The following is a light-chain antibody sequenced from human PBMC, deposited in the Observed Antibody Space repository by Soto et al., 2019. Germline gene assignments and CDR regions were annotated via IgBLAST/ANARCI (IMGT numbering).Light chain of an antibody. CDR3: GSWDSSRSDYV. Sequence: QSVLTQPPSVSAAPGQNVTISCSGSSSNIGGNSVSWYQQLPGNAPKLLIYDDNKRPSGIPDRFSGSKSGTSATLGITGFQTGDEADYYCGSWDSSRSDYVFGNGTKVTVL. CDR1: SSNIGGNS. CDR2: DDN. J-gene: IGLJ1*01. V-gene: IGLV1-51*01.